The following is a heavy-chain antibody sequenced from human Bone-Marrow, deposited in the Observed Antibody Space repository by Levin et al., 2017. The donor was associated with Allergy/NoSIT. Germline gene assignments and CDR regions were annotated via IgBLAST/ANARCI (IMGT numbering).Heavy chain of an antibody. V-gene: IGHV3-15*01. CDR1: GIVFRNTW. CDR2: IKTKSDGLTT. J-gene: IGHJ4*02. CDR3: TALYCSGGGCYFDY. D-gene: IGHD2-15*01. Sequence: GGSLRLSCAASGIVFRNTWMNWVRQAPGKGLEWVGRIKTKSDGLTTDYAAPVKGRFTFSRDDSKNTLYLQMNSLKTEDTAVYYCTALYCSGGGCYFDYWGQGTLVAVSS.